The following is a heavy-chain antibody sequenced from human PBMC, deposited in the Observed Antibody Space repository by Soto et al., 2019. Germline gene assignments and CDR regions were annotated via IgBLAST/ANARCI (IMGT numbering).Heavy chain of an antibody. J-gene: IGHJ4*02. CDR2: KNHSGII. Sequence: SETLSLTCTAYGGSFSGYYWSWIRQPPGKGLEWIGEKNHSGIINFNASLKSGISTLLLNATIQFSLYLNIMTVGDAAVYLCASPSYGSGSTYFDYWGQGTLVTVSS. D-gene: IGHD3-10*01. CDR3: ASPSYGSGSTYFDY. V-gene: IGHV4-34*01. CDR1: GGSFSGYY.